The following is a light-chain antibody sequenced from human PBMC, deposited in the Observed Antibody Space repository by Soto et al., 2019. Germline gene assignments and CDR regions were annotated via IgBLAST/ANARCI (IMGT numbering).Light chain of an antibody. Sequence: DIQMTQSPSSLSASVGDRVTIACRASQSIISYLSWYQHKPGKAPNVLIYSSSILQSGVPSRFSGSGSGTDFTLTITSLQPEDFATYYCQQTYTTLTFRGGTKVEIK. CDR2: SSS. V-gene: IGKV1-39*01. CDR3: QQTYTTLT. CDR1: QSIISY. J-gene: IGKJ4*01.